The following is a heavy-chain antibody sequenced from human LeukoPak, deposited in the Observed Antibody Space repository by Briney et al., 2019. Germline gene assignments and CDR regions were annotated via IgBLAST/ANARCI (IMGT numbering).Heavy chain of an antibody. D-gene: IGHD4-11*01. V-gene: IGHV4-39*01. Sequence: SETLSLTCTVSGGSISSSSYYWGWIRQRPGKGLEWIGSIYYSGSTYYNPSLKSRVTISVDTSKNQFSLKLSSVTAADTAVYYCARQKTFDYIDDYWGQGTLVTVSS. CDR1: GGSISSSSYY. CDR3: ARQKTFDYIDDY. CDR2: IYYSGST. J-gene: IGHJ4*02.